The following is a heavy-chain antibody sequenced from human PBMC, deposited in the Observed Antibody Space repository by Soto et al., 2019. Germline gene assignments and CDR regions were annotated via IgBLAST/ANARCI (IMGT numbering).Heavy chain of an antibody. D-gene: IGHD5-12*01. Sequence: QVQLVQSGGEVKKPGASVTVSCKASGYTFINYHITWVRQDPGQGLEWMAWINTYNGMTDYAQRFQGRVTMTRDTSTSTAYMELRNLGSDDKAVYFCAKSPRGEMATDWGQGTLVTVSS. CDR3: AKSPRGEMATD. CDR1: GYTFINYH. CDR2: INTYNGMT. J-gene: IGHJ4*02. V-gene: IGHV1-18*01.